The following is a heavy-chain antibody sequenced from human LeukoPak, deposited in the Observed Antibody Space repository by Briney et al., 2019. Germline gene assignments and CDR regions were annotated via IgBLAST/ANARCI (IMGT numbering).Heavy chain of an antibody. V-gene: IGHV1-24*01. CDR2: FDPENAKT. J-gene: IGHJ6*03. CDR1: GYILTELS. CDR3: VIMSHTVVPTARIYYYMDI. D-gene: IGHD1-1*01. Sequence: ASVKVSCKVSGYILTELSIHWVRQAPGKGLEWMGSFDPENAKTMSAQTFQGRVTMTEDTSTDTAYMELRSLRSDDTAIYDCVIMSHTVVPTARIYYYMDIWGTGTTVIVSS.